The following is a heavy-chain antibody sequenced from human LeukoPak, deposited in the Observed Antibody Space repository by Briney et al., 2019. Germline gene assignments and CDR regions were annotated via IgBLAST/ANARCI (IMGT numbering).Heavy chain of an antibody. CDR2: ISSSSSTI. CDR1: GFTFSSYS. J-gene: IGHJ4*02. D-gene: IGHD3-10*01. V-gene: IGHV3-48*01. Sequence: GGSLRLSCAASGFTFSSYSMNWVRQAPGKGLEWVSYISSSSSTIYYADSVKGRFTISRDNAKNSLYLQMNSLRAEDTAVYYCARGSSMVRGATDYWGQGTLVTVSS. CDR3: ARGSSMVRGATDY.